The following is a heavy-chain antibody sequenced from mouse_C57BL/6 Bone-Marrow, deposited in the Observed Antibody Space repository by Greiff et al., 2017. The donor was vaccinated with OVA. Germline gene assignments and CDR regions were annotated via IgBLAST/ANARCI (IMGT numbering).Heavy chain of an antibody. CDR2: INPGSGGT. CDR3: ARRGYGSSYLYYFDD. D-gene: IGHD1-1*01. Sequence: QVQLQQSGAELVRPGTSVKVSCKASGYAFTNYLIEWVKQRPGQGLEWIGVINPGSGGTNYNEKFKGKATLTADKSSSTAYMQLSSLTSEDSAVYFCARRGYGSSYLYYFDDWGQGTTLTVSS. J-gene: IGHJ2*01. CDR1: GYAFTNYL. V-gene: IGHV1-54*01.